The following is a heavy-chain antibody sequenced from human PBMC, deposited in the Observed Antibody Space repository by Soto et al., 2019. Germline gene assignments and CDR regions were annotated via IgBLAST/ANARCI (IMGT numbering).Heavy chain of an antibody. CDR2: MSYNGSDT. Sequence: GGSLRLSCVGSGFIFSNNGMHWSPQTPGKGLEWVAFMSYNGSDTFYADPVKGPFTISRDNSKNPLFLHMSNLRAEDTAMYYCTIVRVADSALDHWGQGTLVTVSS. D-gene: IGHD3-10*02. CDR1: GFIFSNNG. CDR3: TIVRVADSALDH. V-gene: IGHV3-30*02. J-gene: IGHJ4*02.